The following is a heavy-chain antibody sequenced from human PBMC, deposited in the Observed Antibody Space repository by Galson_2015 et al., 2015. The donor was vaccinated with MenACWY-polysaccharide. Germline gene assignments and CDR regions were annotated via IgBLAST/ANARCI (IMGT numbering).Heavy chain of an antibody. CDR1: GDTVSTHT. V-gene: IGHV1-69*13. J-gene: IGHJ4*02. CDR2: IIPVFHTT. Sequence: SVKVSCKAPGDTVSTHTISWIRQAPGQGPEWLGGIIPVFHTTDYAQRFQGRLTITADESTSTVYMELSSLRSDDTAIYYCARPGGDYEQRTFFDYWGQGTLVTVSS. D-gene: IGHD4-17*01. CDR3: ARPGGDYEQRTFFDY.